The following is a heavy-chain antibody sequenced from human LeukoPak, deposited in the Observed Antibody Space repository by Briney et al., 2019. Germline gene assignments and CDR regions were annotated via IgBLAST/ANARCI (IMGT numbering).Heavy chain of an antibody. CDR2: ISVYSDDT. CDR1: GYTFTNYA. Sequence: GASVKVSCKASGYTFTNYAISWVRQAPGQGLEWMGWISVYSDDTKSAQNFQARITLTKDTSTSTAYMELRSLRSDDTAVYYCAREADGSGYFFRPDYWGQGTLVTVSS. D-gene: IGHD3-22*01. CDR3: AREADGSGYFFRPDY. J-gene: IGHJ4*02. V-gene: IGHV1-18*01.